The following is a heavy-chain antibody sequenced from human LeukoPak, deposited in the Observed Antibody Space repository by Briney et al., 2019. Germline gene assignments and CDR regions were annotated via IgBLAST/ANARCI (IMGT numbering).Heavy chain of an antibody. Sequence: SETLSLTCTVSGGSISDYYWNWIRQPPGKGLEWIGYIYYSGSTTYNPSLKSRVTMSVDTAKNQFSLIVRSVTAADTAVYYCARGDFCSKSNCHLRPMDVWGKGTTVSVSS. CDR2: IYYSGST. CDR1: GGSISDYY. V-gene: IGHV4-59*01. D-gene: IGHD3-3*01. CDR3: ARGDFCSKSNCHLRPMDV. J-gene: IGHJ6*03.